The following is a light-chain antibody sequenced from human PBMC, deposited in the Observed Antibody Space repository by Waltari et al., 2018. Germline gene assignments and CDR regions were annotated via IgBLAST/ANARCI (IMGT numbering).Light chain of an antibody. CDR1: SSNIGDSA. Sequence: QSALTQPPSVSGAPRQRVTISCSGSSSNIGDSAVNWYQQFPGKSPTLVIYYDDLVPAGVSDGFSGSKSGSSASLAISGLQSEDEAVYFCAAWDASLNALIFGGGTKLTVL. V-gene: IGLV1-36*01. CDR2: YDD. CDR3: AAWDASLNALI. J-gene: IGLJ2*01.